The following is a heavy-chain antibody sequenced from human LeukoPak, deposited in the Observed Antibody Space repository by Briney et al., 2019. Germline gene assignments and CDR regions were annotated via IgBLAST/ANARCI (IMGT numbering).Heavy chain of an antibody. D-gene: IGHD3-22*01. Sequence: ASVKVSCKASGYTFTGYYMHWVRQAPGQGLEWMGWINPNSGGTNYAQKFQGRVTMTRDTSISTAHMELSRLRSDDTAVYYCARGDYYDSSGYFNWFDPWGQGTLVTVSS. V-gene: IGHV1-2*02. CDR3: ARGDYYDSSGYFNWFDP. J-gene: IGHJ5*02. CDR2: INPNSGGT. CDR1: GYTFTGYY.